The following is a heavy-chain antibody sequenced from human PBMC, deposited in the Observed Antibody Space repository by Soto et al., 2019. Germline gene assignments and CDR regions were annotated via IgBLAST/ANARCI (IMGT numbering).Heavy chain of an antibody. Sequence: GGSLRLSCAASGFTVSSNYMSWVRQAPGKGLEWVSVIYSGGSTYYADSVKGRFTISRHNSKNTLYLQMNSLRAEDTAVYYCARGAQQLWLPEYYFDYWGQGTLVTVSS. V-gene: IGHV3-53*04. J-gene: IGHJ4*02. CDR2: IYSGGST. CDR3: ARGAQQLWLPEYYFDY. CDR1: GFTVSSNY. D-gene: IGHD5-18*01.